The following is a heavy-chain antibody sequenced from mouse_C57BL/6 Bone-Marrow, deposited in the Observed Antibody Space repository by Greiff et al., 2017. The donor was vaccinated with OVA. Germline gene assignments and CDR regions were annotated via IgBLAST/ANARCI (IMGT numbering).Heavy chain of an antibody. CDR1: GYTFTSYW. J-gene: IGHJ1*03. V-gene: IGHV1-69*01. CDR2: IDPSDSYT. CDR3: ARYFDV. Sequence: QSCKASGYTFTSYWMHWVKQRPGQGLEWIGEIDPSDSYTNYNQKFKGKSTLTVDKSSSTAYMQLSSLTSEDSAVYYCARYFDVWGTGTTVTVSS.